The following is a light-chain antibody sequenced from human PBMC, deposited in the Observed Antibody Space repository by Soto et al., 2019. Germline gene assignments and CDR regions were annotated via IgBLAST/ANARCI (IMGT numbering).Light chain of an antibody. CDR3: KQSKTFPLT. J-gene: IGKJ4*01. Sequence: DIQMTQSPSTLSASVGDRVTITCRASQSISSWLAWYQQKPGKAPKLLIYKASSLESGVPSRFSGSGSGTEFTLTISSLQPDDFATYYCKQSKTFPLTFGGGTKVDIK. V-gene: IGKV1-5*03. CDR2: KAS. CDR1: QSISSW.